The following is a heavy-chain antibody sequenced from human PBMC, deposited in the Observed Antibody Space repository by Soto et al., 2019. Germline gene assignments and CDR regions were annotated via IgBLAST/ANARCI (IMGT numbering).Heavy chain of an antibody. J-gene: IGHJ5*02. CDR3: ARDIAVAEYNWFDP. CDR1: GGSISSYY. V-gene: IGHV4-59*01. Sequence: PSETLSLTCTVSGGSISSYYWSWIRQPPGKGLEWIGYIYYSGSTNYNPSLKSRVTISVDTSKNQFSLKLSSVTAADTAVYYCARDIAVAEYNWFDPWGQGTLVTVSS. CDR2: IYYSGST. D-gene: IGHD6-19*01.